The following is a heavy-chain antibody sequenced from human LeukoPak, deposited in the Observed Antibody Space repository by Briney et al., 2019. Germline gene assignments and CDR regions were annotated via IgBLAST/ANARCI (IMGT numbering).Heavy chain of an antibody. D-gene: IGHD3/OR15-3a*01. Sequence: GGSLRLSCAASRFTFSSYWMHWVRQAPGKGLVWVSRINSDGSSTSYADSVKGRFTISRDNAKNTLYLQMNSLRAEDTAVYYCAKRGTGYHFDYWGQGTLVTVSS. V-gene: IGHV3-74*01. J-gene: IGHJ4*02. CDR2: INSDGSST. CDR1: RFTFSSYW. CDR3: AKRGTGYHFDY.